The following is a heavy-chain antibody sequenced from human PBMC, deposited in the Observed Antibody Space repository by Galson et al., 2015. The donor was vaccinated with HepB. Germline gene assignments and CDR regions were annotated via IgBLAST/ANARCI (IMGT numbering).Heavy chain of an antibody. J-gene: IGHJ4*02. CDR2: ISSSSTYT. CDR1: GLAFSEYY. CDR3: ARARNRGGYSGYDFGD. V-gene: IGHV3-11*06. Sequence: SLRLSCAASGLAFSEYYMSWIRQAPGKGLEWVSYISSSSTYTKYADPVKGRFTISRDNAKNSVYLQMNSLRAEDTAVYYCARARNRGGYSGYDFGDWGQGTLVTVSS. D-gene: IGHD5-12*01.